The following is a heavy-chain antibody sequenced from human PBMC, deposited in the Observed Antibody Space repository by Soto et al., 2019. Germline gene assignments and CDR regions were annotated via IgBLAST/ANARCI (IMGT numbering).Heavy chain of an antibody. CDR2: IIPIFGTA. Sequence: SVKVSCKASGGTFSSYAISWVRQAPGQGLEWMGGIIPIFGTANYAQKFQGRVTITADESTGTAYMELSSLRSEDTAVYYCASALRFLEWLFWPSWGQGTLVTVSS. CDR1: GGTFSSYA. D-gene: IGHD3-3*01. CDR3: ASALRFLEWLFWPS. V-gene: IGHV1-69*13. J-gene: IGHJ5*02.